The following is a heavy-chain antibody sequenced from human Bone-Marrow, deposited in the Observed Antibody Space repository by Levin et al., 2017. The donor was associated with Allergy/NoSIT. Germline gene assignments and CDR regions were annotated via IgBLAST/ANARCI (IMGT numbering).Heavy chain of an antibody. CDR3: ARVAGFYSSGLFDY. CDR2: IKQDGSEK. D-gene: IGHD6-19*01. J-gene: IGHJ4*02. Sequence: GESLKISCAASGFTFSSYWMSWVRQAPGKGLEWVANIKQDGSEKYYVDSVKGRFTISRDNAKNSLYLQMNSLRAEDTAVYYCARVAGFYSSGLFDYWGQGTLVTVSS. CDR1: GFTFSSYW. V-gene: IGHV3-7*01.